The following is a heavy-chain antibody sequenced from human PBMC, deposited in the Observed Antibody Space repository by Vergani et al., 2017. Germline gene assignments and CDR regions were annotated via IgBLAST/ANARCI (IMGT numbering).Heavy chain of an antibody. CDR1: GFRFSDYG. CDR3: AKDSGITMGGAPVTRLDH. J-gene: IGHJ4*02. D-gene: IGHD3-10*01. Sequence: HVQMVESGGGVVQPGRSLRLSCAVSGFRFSDYGMHWVRQAPGRGLEWVALISYDGDTTYYEDSVKGRFTISRDNSKNTLFLQMHRLRVEDTALYYCAKDSGITMGGAPVTRLDHWGRGTLVTVSS. CDR2: ISYDGDTT. V-gene: IGHV3-30*18.